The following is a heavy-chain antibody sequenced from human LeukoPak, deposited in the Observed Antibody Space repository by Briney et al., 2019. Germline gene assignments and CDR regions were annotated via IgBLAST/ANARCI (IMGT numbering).Heavy chain of an antibody. CDR3: ARLTREDGVDV. V-gene: IGHV4-59*11. Sequence: SETLSLTCNVSGDSINSHYWSWIRQPPGKGLEWMGYIYYSGSTTYNPSLQSRVTISVDTSKNKISLKLRSVTAADTGIYHCARLTREDGVDVWGQGTTVTVSS. CDR2: IYYSGST. J-gene: IGHJ6*02. CDR1: GDSINSHY.